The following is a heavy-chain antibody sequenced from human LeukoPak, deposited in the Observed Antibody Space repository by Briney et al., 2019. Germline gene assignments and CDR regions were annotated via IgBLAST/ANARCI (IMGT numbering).Heavy chain of an antibody. Sequence: GSLRLSCAASGFTFSDYGMHWVRQAPGTGLEWVACIRSDGNDEYYAHSVKGRFTVSRDNSKKTLYLQMNSLKPEDTAVYYCVKDQATNWGQGTLVTVSS. CDR1: GFTFSDYG. CDR3: VKDQATN. J-gene: IGHJ4*02. CDR2: IRSDGNDE. V-gene: IGHV3-30*02.